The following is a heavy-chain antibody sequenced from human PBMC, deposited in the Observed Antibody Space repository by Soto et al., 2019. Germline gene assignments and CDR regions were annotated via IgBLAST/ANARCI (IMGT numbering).Heavy chain of an antibody. CDR2: TYYSGST. J-gene: IGHJ6*02. D-gene: IGHD1-20*01. Sequence: SETLSLTCTVSGGSISSYYWSWIRQPPGKGLEWIGYTYYSGSTNYNPSLKSRVTISVDTSKNQFSLKLSSVTAADTAVYYCARDGGSITGTRDDYYYYGMDVWGQGTTVTVSS. V-gene: IGHV4-59*01. CDR1: GGSISSYY. CDR3: ARDGGSITGTRDDYYYYGMDV.